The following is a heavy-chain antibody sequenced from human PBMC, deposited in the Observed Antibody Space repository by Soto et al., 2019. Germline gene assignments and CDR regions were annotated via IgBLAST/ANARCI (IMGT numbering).Heavy chain of an antibody. CDR1: GYTFTSYG. J-gene: IGHJ6*02. CDR2: ISAYNGNT. V-gene: IGHV1-18*01. Sequence: ASVKVSCKASGYTFTSYGISWVRQAPGQGLEWMGWISAYNGNTNYAQKLQGRVTMTTDTSTSTAYMELRSLRSDDTAVYYCARDPPTTVTTPVFDYYYYGMDVWGQGTTVTVSS. D-gene: IGHD4-17*01. CDR3: ARDPPTTVTTPVFDYYYYGMDV.